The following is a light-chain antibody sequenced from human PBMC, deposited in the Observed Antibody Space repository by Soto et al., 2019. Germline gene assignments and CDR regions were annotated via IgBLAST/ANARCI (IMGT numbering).Light chain of an antibody. V-gene: IGKV1-5*01. CDR2: DAS. CDR3: QQYSTSYWT. Sequence: TQSPATLSLSPGKRATLSCRASQNISNYLNWYQQKPGKAPKLLIYDASSLEGGVPSKFSGSGSGTEFTLTITNLQPDDFATYYCQQYSTSYWTFGPGTKVDIK. CDR1: QNISNY. J-gene: IGKJ1*01.